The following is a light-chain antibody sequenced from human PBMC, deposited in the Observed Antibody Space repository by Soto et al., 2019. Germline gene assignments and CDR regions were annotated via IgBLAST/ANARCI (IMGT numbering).Light chain of an antibody. CDR2: DVN. CDR1: SSDVGGNH. V-gene: IGLV2-14*01. Sequence: QSALTQPASVSGSPGQSITISCTGTSSDVGGNHVSWYQQHPGKAPRLIIYDVNNRPSGISNRFSGSKSDNTASLTISGLQADDEADYYFSSHTSSSRYVFGTGTKLTVL. CDR3: SSHTSSSRYV. J-gene: IGLJ1*01.